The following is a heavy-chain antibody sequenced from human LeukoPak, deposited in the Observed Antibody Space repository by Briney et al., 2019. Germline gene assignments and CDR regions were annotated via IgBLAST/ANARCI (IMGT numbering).Heavy chain of an antibody. CDR2: IIPIFGTA. D-gene: IGHD3-9*01. CDR1: GGTFSSYA. V-gene: IGHV1-69*05. J-gene: IGHJ5*02. Sequence: ASVKVSCKASGGTFSSYAISWVRQAPGQGLEWMGGIIPIFGTANYAQKFQGRVTITTDESMSTAYMELSSLRSEDTAVYYCARADFDWLLHLTWGQGTLVTVSS. CDR3: ARADFDWLLHLT.